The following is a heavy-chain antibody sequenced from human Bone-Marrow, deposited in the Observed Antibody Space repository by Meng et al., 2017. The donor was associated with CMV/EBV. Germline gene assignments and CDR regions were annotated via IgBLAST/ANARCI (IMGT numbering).Heavy chain of an antibody. CDR3: ARGVLGYCSGGSCYSGGMDV. CDR2: INHSGST. J-gene: IGHJ6*02. CDR1: GGSFSGYY. D-gene: IGHD2-15*01. Sequence: SETLSLTCAVYGGSFSGYYWSWIRQPPGKGLEWIGEINHSGSTNYNPSLKSRVTISVDTSKNQFSLKLSSVTAADTAMYYCARGVLGYCSGGSCYSGGMDVWGQGTTVTVSS. V-gene: IGHV4-34*01.